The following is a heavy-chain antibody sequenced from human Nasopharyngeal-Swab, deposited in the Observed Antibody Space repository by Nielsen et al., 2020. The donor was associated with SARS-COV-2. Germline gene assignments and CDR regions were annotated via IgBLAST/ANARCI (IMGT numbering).Heavy chain of an antibody. J-gene: IGHJ6*02. D-gene: IGHD3-3*01. Sequence: LKISCTASGFTFGDYAMSWFRQAPGKGLEWVGFIRSKAYGGTTEYAASVKGRFTISRDDSKSIAYLQMNSLKTEDTAVYYCTRDLDFWSGYARLTYYYGMDVWGQGTTVTVSS. CDR2: IRSKAYGGTT. CDR3: TRDLDFWSGYARLTYYYGMDV. V-gene: IGHV3-49*03. CDR1: GFTFGDYA.